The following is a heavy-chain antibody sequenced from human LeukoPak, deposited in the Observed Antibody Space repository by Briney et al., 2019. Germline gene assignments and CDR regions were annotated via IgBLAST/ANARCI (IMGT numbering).Heavy chain of an antibody. CDR3: ARRGVAAAATNFDY. V-gene: IGHV4-39*02. CDR2: IYYSGTP. Sequence: SETLSLTCTVSGGSISGYYWGWVRQPPGKGVEWIGSIYYSGTPYYNPSLETRLTISVDTSKSHFSLKLSSVTAADTAVYYCARRGVAAAATNFDYWGQGTLVTVSS. J-gene: IGHJ4*02. CDR1: GGSISGYY. D-gene: IGHD3-10*01.